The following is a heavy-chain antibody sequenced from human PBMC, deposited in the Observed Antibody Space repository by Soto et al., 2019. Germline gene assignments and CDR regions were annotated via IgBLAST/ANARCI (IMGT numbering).Heavy chain of an antibody. J-gene: IGHJ5*02. D-gene: IGHD5-18*01. CDR2: IYYSGST. CDR3: ARLERGIPNHLDP. V-gene: IGHV4-39*01. Sequence: SETLSLTCTVSGGSISSSSYYWGWIRQPPGKGLEWIGSIYYSGSTYYNPSLKSRVTISVDTSKNQFSLKLSSVTAADTAVYYCARLERGIPNHLDPWGQGTLVTVS. CDR1: GGSISSSSYY.